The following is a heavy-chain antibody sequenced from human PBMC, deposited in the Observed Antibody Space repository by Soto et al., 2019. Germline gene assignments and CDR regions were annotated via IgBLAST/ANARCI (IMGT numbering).Heavy chain of an antibody. CDR2: IYYSGST. CDR1: GGSISSGDYY. Sequence: PSETLSLTCTVSGGSISSGDYYWSWIRQPPGKGLEWIGYIYYSGSTYYNPSLKSRVTISVDTSKNQFSLKLSSVTAADTAVYYCAREQVFHYYYYGMDVWGQGTTVTVSS. V-gene: IGHV4-30-4*01. D-gene: IGHD3-10*01. J-gene: IGHJ6*02. CDR3: AREQVFHYYYYGMDV.